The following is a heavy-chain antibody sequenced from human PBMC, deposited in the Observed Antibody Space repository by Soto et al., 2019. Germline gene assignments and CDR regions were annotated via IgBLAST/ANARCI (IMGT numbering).Heavy chain of an antibody. Sequence: QVQLVQSGAEVKKPGSSVKVSCKASGGTFSSYAISWVRQAPGQGLEWMGGIIPIFGTANYAQKFQGRVTIAAEESTSTAYMEVSGVRAEETAVYYGGRWGGGDRVATTQGGNYWGQGTLVTVSS. CDR1: GGTFSSYA. V-gene: IGHV1-69*01. D-gene: IGHD5-12*01. J-gene: IGHJ4*02. CDR2: IIPIFGTA. CDR3: GRWGGGDRVATTQGGNY.